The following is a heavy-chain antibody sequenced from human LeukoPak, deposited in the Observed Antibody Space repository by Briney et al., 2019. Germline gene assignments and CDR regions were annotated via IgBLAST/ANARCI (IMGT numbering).Heavy chain of an antibody. Sequence: GGSLRLSCAASGFTFSSYSMNWVRQAPGKGLVWVSRINTDGSSTNYADSVKGRFTVSRDNAKNTLYLQMNSLRAEDTAVYYCARVIGWDEPFDIWGQGTMVTVSS. V-gene: IGHV3-74*01. D-gene: IGHD1-26*01. CDR1: GFTFSSYS. CDR3: ARVIGWDEPFDI. CDR2: INTDGSST. J-gene: IGHJ3*02.